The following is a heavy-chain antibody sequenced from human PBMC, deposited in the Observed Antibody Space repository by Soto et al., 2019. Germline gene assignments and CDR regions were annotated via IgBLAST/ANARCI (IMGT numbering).Heavy chain of an antibody. CDR1: GFTFSSYT. J-gene: IGHJ6*02. Sequence: GGSLRLSCAASGFTFSSYTMNWVRQVPGRGLEWVSSIGTSSSYIYYADSVKGRFTISRDNAKNSLFLQMNSLRADDTAVYYCARDSVRDYLYYYYGMDVWGQGTTVTVSS. CDR2: IGTSSSYI. D-gene: IGHD4-17*01. CDR3: ARDSVRDYLYYYYGMDV. V-gene: IGHV3-21*01.